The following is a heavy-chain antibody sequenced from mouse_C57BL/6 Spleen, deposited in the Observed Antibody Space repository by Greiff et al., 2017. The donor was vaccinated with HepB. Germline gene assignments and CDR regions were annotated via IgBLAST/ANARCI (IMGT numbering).Heavy chain of an antibody. CDR2: IDPENGDT. J-gene: IGHJ2*01. V-gene: IGHV14-4*01. Sequence: DVKLQESGAELVRPGASVKLSCTASGFNIKDDYMHWVKQRPEQGLEWIGWIDPENGDTEYASKFQGKATITADTSSNTAYLQLSSLTSEDTAVYYCTTGYDGYYGGYWGQGTTLTVSS. CDR1: GFNIKDDY. D-gene: IGHD2-3*01. CDR3: TTGYDGYYGGY.